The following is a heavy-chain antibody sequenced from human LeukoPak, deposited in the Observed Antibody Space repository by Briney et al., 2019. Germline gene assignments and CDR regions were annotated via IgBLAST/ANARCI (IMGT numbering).Heavy chain of an antibody. D-gene: IGHD4-17*01. CDR3: ARVRPVTNHARIFLD. V-gene: IGHV4-30-4*01. Sequence: SETLSLTCNVSGGSISSGDFYWSWLRQSPWKGLEWIGNIYHRANTYYNPALQTRIILSVDTSQNHFSLKLRSAPAADTADYHSARVRPVTNHARIFLDWGQGTLVSVSS. CDR1: GGSISSGDFY. CDR2: IYHRANT. J-gene: IGHJ4*02.